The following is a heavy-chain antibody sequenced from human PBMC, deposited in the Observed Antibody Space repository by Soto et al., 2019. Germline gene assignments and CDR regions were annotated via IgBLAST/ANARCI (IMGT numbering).Heavy chain of an antibody. CDR3: TRAPSYGAFDI. Sequence: ASVKVSCKASGYTFTSYGISSVRQAPGQGLEWMGIINPSGGSTTYAQKFQGRVTMTRDTSTSTVYMELSSLRSEDTAVYYCTRAPSYGAFDIWGQGTMVTVSS. CDR1: GYTFTSYG. CDR2: INPSGGST. V-gene: IGHV1-46*03. J-gene: IGHJ3*02. D-gene: IGHD4-17*01.